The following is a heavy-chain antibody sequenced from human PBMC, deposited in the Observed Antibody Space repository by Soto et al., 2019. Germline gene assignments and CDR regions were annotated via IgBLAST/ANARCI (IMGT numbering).Heavy chain of an antibody. J-gene: IGHJ4*02. CDR1: GFTFSSSS. CDR3: ARLTNN. D-gene: IGHD3-9*01. Sequence: LRLSCAASGFTFSSSSMSWVRQAPGKGLEWVSTITGSGDITYYADSVKGRFSISRDNSKNTLHLQMNSLRAEDTALYYCARLTNNWGQGTLVTVS. CDR2: ITGSGDIT. V-gene: IGHV3-23*01.